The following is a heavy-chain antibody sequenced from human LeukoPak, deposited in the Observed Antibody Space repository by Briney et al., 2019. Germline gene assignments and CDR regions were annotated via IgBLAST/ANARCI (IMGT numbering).Heavy chain of an antibody. D-gene: IGHD3-9*01. J-gene: IGHJ5*02. Sequence: ASVKVSCKAFGYTFTNNWMHWVRQAPGQGPEWMGLISPTGGSTAYAQKFQGRVTLTRDMSTSTDYLELSSLRSEDTAVYYCARDNSVRYEAWWFYPWGQGTLVTVSS. CDR2: ISPTGGST. CDR3: ARDNSVRYEAWWFYP. CDR1: GYTFTNNW. V-gene: IGHV1-46*01.